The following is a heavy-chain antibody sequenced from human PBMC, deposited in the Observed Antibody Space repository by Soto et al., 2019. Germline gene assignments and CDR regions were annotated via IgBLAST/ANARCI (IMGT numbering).Heavy chain of an antibody. D-gene: IGHD3-3*01. J-gene: IGHJ6*03. V-gene: IGHV3-15*01. CDR3: ITVQSHYDFWSGYQYYYYMDV. CDR1: GFTFSNAW. Sequence: EVQLVESGGGLVKPGGSLRLSCAASGFTFSNAWMSWVRQAPGKGLEWVGRIKSKTDGGTTDYAAPVKGRFTISRDDSKNTLYLQMNSLKTEDTAVYYCITVQSHYDFWSGYQYYYYMDVWGKGTTVTVSS. CDR2: IKSKTDGGTT.